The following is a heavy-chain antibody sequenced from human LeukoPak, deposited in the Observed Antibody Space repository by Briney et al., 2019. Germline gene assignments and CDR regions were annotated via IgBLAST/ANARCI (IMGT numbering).Heavy chain of an antibody. Sequence: PGGSLRFSCAASGFTFSSYTMNWVRQAPGKGLEWVSSISGSSRHKYYADSVKGRFTISRDNAKNSLYLQMNSLRAEDTAVYYCARTANFAAGYYIDYWGQGTLVTVSS. D-gene: IGHD6-13*01. CDR3: ARTANFAAGYYIDY. J-gene: IGHJ4*02. V-gene: IGHV3-21*01. CDR2: ISGSSRHK. CDR1: GFTFSSYT.